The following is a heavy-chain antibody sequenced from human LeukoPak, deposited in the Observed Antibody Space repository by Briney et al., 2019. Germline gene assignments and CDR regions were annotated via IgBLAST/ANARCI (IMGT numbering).Heavy chain of an antibody. J-gene: IGHJ4*02. CDR3: ARPGSHTSGWEEYDY. CDR1: GYSFTNYW. CDR2: IYPGDSDT. V-gene: IGHV5-51*01. D-gene: IGHD6-19*01. Sequence: GESLKISCKGSGYSFTNYWIGWVRQMPGKGLEWMGIIYPGDSDTRYSPSFQGQVTISVDESISTAYLQWSSLKASDTAMYYCARPGSHTSGWEEYDYWGQGTLVTVSS.